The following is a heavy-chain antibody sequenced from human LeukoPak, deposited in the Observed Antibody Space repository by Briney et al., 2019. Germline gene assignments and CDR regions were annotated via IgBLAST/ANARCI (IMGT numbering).Heavy chain of an antibody. J-gene: IGHJ6*02. V-gene: IGHV3-21*01. CDR1: GFTLSSYS. D-gene: IGHD6-19*01. CDR2: ISSSSSYI. CDR3: ARDSSGWTYYYYYYGMDV. Sequence: GESLGLSCAASGFTLSSYSMNWVRQAPGKGLEWVSSISSSSSYIYYADSVKGRFTISRDNAKNSLYLQMNSLRAEDTAVYYCARDSSGWTYYYYYYGMDVWGQGTTVTVSS.